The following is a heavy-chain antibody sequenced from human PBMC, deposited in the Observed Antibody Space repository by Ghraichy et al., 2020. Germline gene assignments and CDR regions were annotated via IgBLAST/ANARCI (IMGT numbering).Heavy chain of an antibody. CDR2: INHSGST. CDR1: GGSFSGYY. V-gene: IGHV4-34*01. Sequence: SQTLSLTCAVYGGSFSGYYWSWIRQPPGKGLEWIGEINHSGSTNYNPSLKSRVTISVDTSKNQFSLKLSSVTAADTAVYYCARTRDSGSYYVGVRFRGTRTMDVWGQGTTVTVSS. CDR3: ARTRDSGSYYVGVRFRGTRTMDV. J-gene: IGHJ6*02. D-gene: IGHD1-26*01.